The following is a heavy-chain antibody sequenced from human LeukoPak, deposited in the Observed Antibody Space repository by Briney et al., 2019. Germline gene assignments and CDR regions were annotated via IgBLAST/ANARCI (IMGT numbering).Heavy chain of an antibody. D-gene: IGHD3-10*01. Sequence: ASVKVSCKASGYTFTSYGISWVRQAPGQGLEWMGWISAYNGNTNYAQKLQGRVTMTTDTSTSTAYMELRSLRSDDTAVYYCARAPVWFGLYWYFDLWGRGTLVTVSS. J-gene: IGHJ2*01. CDR2: ISAYNGNT. V-gene: IGHV1-18*01. CDR1: GYTFTSYG. CDR3: ARAPVWFGLYWYFDL.